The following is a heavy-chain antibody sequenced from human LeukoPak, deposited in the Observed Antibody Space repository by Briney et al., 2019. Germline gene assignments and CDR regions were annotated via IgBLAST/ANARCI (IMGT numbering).Heavy chain of an antibody. CDR3: AKDFKGRGYYGSHYMDV. J-gene: IGHJ6*03. Sequence: GGSLRLSCAASGFTFDDYAMHWVRQAPGKGQEWVSGISWNSGSIGYADSVKGRFTISRDNAKNSLYLQMNSLRAEDTALYYCAKDFKGRGYYGSHYMDVWGKGTTVTISS. D-gene: IGHD3-10*01. V-gene: IGHV3-9*01. CDR2: ISWNSGSI. CDR1: GFTFDDYA.